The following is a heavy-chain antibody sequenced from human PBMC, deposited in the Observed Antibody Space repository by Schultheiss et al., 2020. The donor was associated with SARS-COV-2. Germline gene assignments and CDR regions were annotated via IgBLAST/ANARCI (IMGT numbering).Heavy chain of an antibody. D-gene: IGHD6-19*01. V-gene: IGHV4-4*02. Sequence: SETLSLTCAVSGGSISSSNWWSWVRQPPGKGLEWIGSIYHSGSTYYNPSLKSRVTISVDTSKNQFSLKLSSVTAADTAVYYCARVVEQWLAFDYWGQGTLVTVSS. J-gene: IGHJ4*02. CDR2: IYHSGST. CDR1: GGSISSSNW. CDR3: ARVVEQWLAFDY.